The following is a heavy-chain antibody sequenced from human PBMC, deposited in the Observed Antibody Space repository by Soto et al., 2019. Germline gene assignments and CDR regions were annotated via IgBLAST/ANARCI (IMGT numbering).Heavy chain of an antibody. Sequence: LGESLKISCKGSGYSFTSYWIGWVRQMPGKGLEWMGIIYPGDSDTRYSPSLQGQVTISADKSISTAYLQWSSLKASDTAMYYCAGGGVRGVITRTRDYYGMDVWGQGTTVTVSS. CDR2: IYPGDSDT. V-gene: IGHV5-51*01. CDR1: GYSFTSYW. J-gene: IGHJ6*02. CDR3: AGGGVRGVITRTRDYYGMDV. D-gene: IGHD3-10*01.